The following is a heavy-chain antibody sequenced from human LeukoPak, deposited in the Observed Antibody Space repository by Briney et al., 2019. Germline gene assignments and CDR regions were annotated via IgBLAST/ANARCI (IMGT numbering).Heavy chain of an antibody. V-gene: IGHV3-66*01. Sequence: PGGSLRLSCAASGFTVSSNYMSWVRQAPGKGLEWVSVIYSGGSTYYADSVKGRFTISRDNAKNSLYLQMNSLRAEDTAVYYCARDRYCSSTSCYTGGYYYYGMDVWGQGTTVTVSS. D-gene: IGHD2-2*02. CDR3: ARDRYCSSTSCYTGGYYYYGMDV. CDR1: GFTVSSNY. J-gene: IGHJ6*02. CDR2: IYSGGST.